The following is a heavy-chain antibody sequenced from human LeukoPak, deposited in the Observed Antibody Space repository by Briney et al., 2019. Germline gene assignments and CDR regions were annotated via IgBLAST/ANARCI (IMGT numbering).Heavy chain of an antibody. CDR2: ISYDGSNK. J-gene: IGHJ4*02. CDR3: AKDGVVCSFDY. D-gene: IGHD2-15*01. Sequence: PGRSLRLSCAASGFTFSSYGMHWVRQAPGKGLEWVAVISYDGSNKYYADSVKDRFTISRDNSKNTLYLQMNSLRAEDTAVYYCAKDGVVCSFDYWGQGTLVTVSS. CDR1: GFTFSSYG. V-gene: IGHV3-30*18.